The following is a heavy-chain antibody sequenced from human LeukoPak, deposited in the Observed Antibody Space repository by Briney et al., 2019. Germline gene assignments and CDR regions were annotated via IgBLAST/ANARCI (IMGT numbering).Heavy chain of an antibody. Sequence: SVKVSCKASGGTFSSYAISWVRQAPGQGLEWMGGIIPIFGTASYAQKFQGRVTITTDESTSTAYMELSSLRSGDTAVYYCARSPYDILTGYYNRYFDYWGQGTLVTVSS. CDR3: ARSPYDILTGYYNRYFDY. CDR1: GGTFSSYA. D-gene: IGHD3-9*01. V-gene: IGHV1-69*05. J-gene: IGHJ4*02. CDR2: IIPIFGTA.